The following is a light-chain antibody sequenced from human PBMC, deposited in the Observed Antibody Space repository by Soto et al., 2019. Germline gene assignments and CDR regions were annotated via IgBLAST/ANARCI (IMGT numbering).Light chain of an antibody. CDR1: SSDIGAYDY. J-gene: IGLJ1*01. V-gene: IGLV2-14*01. Sequence: QSALTQPASVSGSPGQSITISCTGTSSDIGAYDYVSWYQQYPGRVPKLIIHEVTNRPSGVSDRFSGSKSGNTASLTISGLQTEDEADYYCSSHAGSNAFYVFGTGTKVNV. CDR3: SSHAGSNAFYV. CDR2: EVT.